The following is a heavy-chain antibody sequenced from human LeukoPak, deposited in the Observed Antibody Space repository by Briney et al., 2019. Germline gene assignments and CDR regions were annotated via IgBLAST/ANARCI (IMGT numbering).Heavy chain of an antibody. CDR3: ARDTGLDGDYGGYFDY. CDR1: GFTFSSYW. CDR2: IKQDGSEK. Sequence: GGSLRLSCAASGFTFSSYWMSWVRQAPGKGLEWVANIKQDGSEKYYVDSVKGRFTISRDNAKNSLYLQMNSLRAEDTAVYYCARDTGLDGDYGGYFDYWGQGTLVTVSS. V-gene: IGHV3-7*01. J-gene: IGHJ4*02. D-gene: IGHD4-23*01.